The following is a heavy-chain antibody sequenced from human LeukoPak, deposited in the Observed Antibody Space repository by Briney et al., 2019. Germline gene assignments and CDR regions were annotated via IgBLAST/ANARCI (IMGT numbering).Heavy chain of an antibody. V-gene: IGHV1-2*02. CDR2: INPNSGGT. J-gene: IGHJ5*02. CDR1: GYTFTGYY. D-gene: IGHD3-10*01. CDR3: AREPSITMVRGVKWFDP. Sequence: APVKVSCKASGYTFTGYYMHWVRQAPGQGLEWMGWINPNSGGTNYAQKFQGRVTMTRDTSISTAYMELSRLRSDDTAVYYCAREPSITMVRGVKWFDPWGQGTLVTVSS.